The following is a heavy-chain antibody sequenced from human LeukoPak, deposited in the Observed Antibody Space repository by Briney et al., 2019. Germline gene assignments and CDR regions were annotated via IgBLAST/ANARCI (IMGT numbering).Heavy chain of an antibody. D-gene: IGHD3-3*01. V-gene: IGHV3-33*01. J-gene: IGHJ3*02. CDR2: IWNDGSNK. Sequence: PGRSLRLSCAASGFTFSSYAMHSVRQAPGKRLDRVAVIWNDGSNKFYAAAVKGRFTVSRDNSKHTLYLQMNSMRAEDTAVYYCAGDPPHYDFWSGYLDRGAFDIWGQGTMVTVSS. CDR3: AGDPPHYDFWSGYLDRGAFDI. CDR1: GFTFSSYA.